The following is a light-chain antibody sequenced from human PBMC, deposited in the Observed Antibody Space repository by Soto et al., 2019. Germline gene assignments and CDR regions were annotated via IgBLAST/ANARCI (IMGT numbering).Light chain of an antibody. V-gene: IGKV3-15*01. J-gene: IGKJ1*01. Sequence: EVVMTHSPATLAVSPCERATLSCSASQSVSINLAWYQQKPGQAPRLLIHGASTRAIGIPARFSGSGSGTEFTLTISSLQSEDFAVYYCQQYNNWPPWTFGQGTKVDIK. CDR2: GAS. CDR3: QQYNNWPPWT. CDR1: QSVSIN.